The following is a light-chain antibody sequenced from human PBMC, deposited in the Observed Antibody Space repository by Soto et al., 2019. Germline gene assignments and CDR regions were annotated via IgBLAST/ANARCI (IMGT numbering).Light chain of an antibody. CDR3: HQYHDWPPE. CDR1: QGISSW. J-gene: IGKJ3*01. Sequence: DIQMTQSPSSVSASVGDRVTITCRATQGISSWLAWYQQKPGKAPKLLIYAASSLQSGVPSRFSGSGSGTDFTLTINNLQPEDFALYYCHQYHDWPPEFGPGTKVQIK. CDR2: AAS. V-gene: IGKV1-12*01.